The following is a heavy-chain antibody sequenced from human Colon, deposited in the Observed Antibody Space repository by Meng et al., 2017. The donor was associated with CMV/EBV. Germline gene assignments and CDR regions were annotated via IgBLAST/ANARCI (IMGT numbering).Heavy chain of an antibody. CDR3: ARASGFGSGMAFDP. CDR2: INTDGTDT. CDR1: RCNVNRLW. D-gene: IGHD3-10*01. J-gene: IGHJ5*02. Sequence: SRCNVNRLWIHWVRQAPAKGAVGGSIINTDGTDTSYADSVKRRFNNSRDNTKYTLLRQMDSLGAEDTAVYYCARASGFGSGMAFDPWCQGTLVTVSS. V-gene: IGHV3-74*01.